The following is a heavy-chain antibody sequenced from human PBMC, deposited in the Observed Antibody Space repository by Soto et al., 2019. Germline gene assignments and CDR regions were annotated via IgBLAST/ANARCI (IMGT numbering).Heavy chain of an antibody. V-gene: IGHV3-23*01. CDR2: MSGSSSTT. D-gene: IGHD1-7*01. Sequence: GGSLRLSCATSGLTFSNYAMSWVRQAPGGGLEWVSSMSGSSSTTYYADSVRGRFTISRDRSKNTLYLQMSSLRAEDTALYYCAKNQERELPRGIDFWGQVTSVTVSS. CDR1: GLTFSNYA. CDR3: AKNQERELPRGIDF. J-gene: IGHJ4*02.